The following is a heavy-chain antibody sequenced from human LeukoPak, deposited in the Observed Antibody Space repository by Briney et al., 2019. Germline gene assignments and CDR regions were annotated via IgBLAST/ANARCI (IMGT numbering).Heavy chain of an antibody. V-gene: IGHV3-48*01. CDR1: GFTFSTYS. CDR3: ARTLYFDY. Sequence: PGGSLRLSCAASGFTFSTYSMNWVRQAPGKGLEWISYISSSTSTIYYADSVKGRFTISRDNAKNSLFLQMNSLRAEDTAVYYCARTLYFDYWGQGTLVTVSS. CDR2: ISSSTSTI. J-gene: IGHJ4*02.